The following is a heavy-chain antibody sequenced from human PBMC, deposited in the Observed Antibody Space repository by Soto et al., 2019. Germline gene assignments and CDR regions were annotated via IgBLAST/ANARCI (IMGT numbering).Heavy chain of an antibody. J-gene: IGHJ4*02. CDR1: GFTVSSNY. Sequence: GRSLRLSCAASGFTVSSNYMSWVRQAPGKGLEWVSVIYSGGSTYYADSVKGRFTISRDNSKNTLYLQMNSLRAEDTAVYYCARDAAPSPPIDIVVVKEGFDYWGQGTLVTVSS. CDR2: IYSGGST. D-gene: IGHD2-2*01. CDR3: ARDAAPSPPIDIVVVKEGFDY. V-gene: IGHV3-66*01.